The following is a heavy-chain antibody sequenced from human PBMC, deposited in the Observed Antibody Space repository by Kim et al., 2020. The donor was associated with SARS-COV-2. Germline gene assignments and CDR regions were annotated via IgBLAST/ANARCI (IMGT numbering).Heavy chain of an antibody. CDR1: GGSLSSVNYY. CDR2: IYYSGST. V-gene: IGHV4-31*11. J-gene: IGHJ5*02. CDR3: ARARWVERQTFWFDP. Sequence: SETLSLTCGVSGGSLSSVNYYWTWIRQHPGKGLEWIGYIYYSGSTYYNPSLRSRVTVSMDTSKNQFSLRLTSVTAADTAIYYCARARWVERQTFWFDPWGLGTLVTVSS. D-gene: IGHD1-26*01.